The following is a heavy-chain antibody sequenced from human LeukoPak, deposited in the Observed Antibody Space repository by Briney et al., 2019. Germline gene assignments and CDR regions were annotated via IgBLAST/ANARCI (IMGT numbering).Heavy chain of an antibody. D-gene: IGHD2-21*02. Sequence: SETLSLTCSVSGVSITSDYWSWIRQPPGKGLEWIGYSYYSGSTNYNPSLKSRVTISVVTSKNQFSLKLSSVTAADTAVYYCARGLQAISDVWGKGTTVTVSS. J-gene: IGHJ6*04. CDR1: GVSITSDY. CDR3: ARGLQAISDV. V-gene: IGHV4-59*12. CDR2: SYYSGST.